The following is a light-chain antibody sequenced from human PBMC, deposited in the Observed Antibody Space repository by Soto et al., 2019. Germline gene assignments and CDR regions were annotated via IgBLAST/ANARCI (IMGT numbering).Light chain of an antibody. J-gene: IGLJ2*01. CDR1: SSDVGAYNS. Sequence: QSVLTQPASVSGSPGQSITISCTGTSSDVGAYNSVSWYQQHPGKAPKLMIYDVSNRPSGVSNRFSGSKSGNTASLAISGLHAEDEADYYCSSYTSSTTLVFGGGTKLTVL. CDR2: DVS. V-gene: IGLV2-14*01. CDR3: SSYTSSTTLV.